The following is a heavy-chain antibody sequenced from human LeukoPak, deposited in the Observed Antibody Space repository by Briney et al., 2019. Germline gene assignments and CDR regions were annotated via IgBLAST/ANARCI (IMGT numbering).Heavy chain of an antibody. CDR1: GGSISGFY. V-gene: IGHV4-59*01. CDR3: AGTNAFDV. J-gene: IGHJ3*01. CDR2: IYYSGGT. Sequence: SETLSLTCTVSGGSISGFYWSWIRQPPGKGLDWIGFIYYSGGTSYNPSLRSRVTISLDTSKNQLSPNLSSVTAADTAIYYCAGTNAFDVWGQGIMVTVSS.